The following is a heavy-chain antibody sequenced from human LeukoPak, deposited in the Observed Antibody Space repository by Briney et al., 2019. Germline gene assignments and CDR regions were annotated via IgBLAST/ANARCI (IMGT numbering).Heavy chain of an antibody. D-gene: IGHD4-17*01. Sequence: SETLSLTCTVSGGSISSSSYYWGWIRQPPGKGLEWIGSIYYSGSTYYNPSLKSRVTISVDTSKNQFSLKLSSVTAADTAVYYCARRAALTVTIYYYYGMDVWGQGTTVTDSS. CDR1: GGSISSSSYY. CDR2: IYYSGST. J-gene: IGHJ6*02. CDR3: ARRAALTVTIYYYYGMDV. V-gene: IGHV4-39*01.